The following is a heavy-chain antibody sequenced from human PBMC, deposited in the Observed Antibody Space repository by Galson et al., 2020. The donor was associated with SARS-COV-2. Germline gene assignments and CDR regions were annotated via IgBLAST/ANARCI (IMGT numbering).Heavy chain of an antibody. J-gene: IGHJ3*01. D-gene: IGHD1-1*01. CDR3: ARGLRTEVALDV. CDR2: TYYGGST. CDR1: GGSIISGSYY. V-gene: IGHV4-31*03. Sequence: ASETLSLTCTVSGGSIISGSYYWSWIRQHPGKVLELIGYTYYGGSTYYNPSLRSRGTISLDTSQNQISLRLSSVTAADTALYYCARGLRTEVALDVWGQGTMVTVSS.